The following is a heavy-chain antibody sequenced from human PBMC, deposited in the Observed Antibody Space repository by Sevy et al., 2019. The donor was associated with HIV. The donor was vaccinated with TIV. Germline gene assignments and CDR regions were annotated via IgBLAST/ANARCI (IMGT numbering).Heavy chain of an antibody. CDR2: IIPIFATA. CDR1: GGTFSSYA. Sequence: ASVKVSCKASGGTFSSYAISWVRQAPGQGLEWMGGIIPIFATANYAQKFQGRVTITTDKSTSTAYMGLSSLRSEDTAVYYCAAFGYYDSSGYWTADYWGQGTLVTVSS. D-gene: IGHD3-22*01. CDR3: AAFGYYDSSGYWTADY. V-gene: IGHV1-69*05. J-gene: IGHJ4*02.